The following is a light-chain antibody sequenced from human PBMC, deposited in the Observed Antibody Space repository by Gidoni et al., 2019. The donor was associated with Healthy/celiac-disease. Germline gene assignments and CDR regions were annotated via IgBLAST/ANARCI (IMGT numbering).Light chain of an antibody. V-gene: IGKV3-20*01. CDR3: QQYGSSPRT. J-gene: IGKJ1*01. Sequence: EIVLTQSPGTLSLSPGERATLSCMASQSVSSSYLAWYQQKPGQAHRLLIYGASSRATGIPDRFSGSGSGTDFTLTISRLEPEDFAVYYFQQYGSSPRTFGQGTKVEIK. CDR1: QSVSSSY. CDR2: GAS.